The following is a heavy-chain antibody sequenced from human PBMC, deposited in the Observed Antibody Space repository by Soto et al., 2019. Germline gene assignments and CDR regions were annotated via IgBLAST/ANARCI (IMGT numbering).Heavy chain of an antibody. J-gene: IGHJ6*02. CDR1: GGSFSSDSFI. CDR3: ARDHKWDGMDV. Sequence: QVQLQESGPGLVKPSQTLSLTCSVSGGSFSSDSFIWSWVRQFPGKGLEWIGYINYSGTTYYNPSLRSRITMSVDTSNNQFALNLSSVTAADTAVYYCARDHKWDGMDVWGQGTTVTVSS. V-gene: IGHV4-31*03. D-gene: IGHD1-26*01. CDR2: INYSGTT.